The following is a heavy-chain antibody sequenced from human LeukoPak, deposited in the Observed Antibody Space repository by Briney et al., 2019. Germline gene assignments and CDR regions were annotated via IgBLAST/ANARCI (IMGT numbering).Heavy chain of an antibody. J-gene: IGHJ4*02. V-gene: IGHV3-33*01. CDR1: GFTFSSYG. CDR2: IWYDGSNK. Sequence: PGRSLRLSCAASGFTFSSYGMHWVRQAPGKGLEWVALIWYDGSNKYYTDSVKGRLTISRVNPKNTLYLQMNSLRAEDTAIYYCAREGPRGNSQFDYWGQGTLVTVSS. CDR3: AREGPRGNSQFDY. D-gene: IGHD2/OR15-2a*01.